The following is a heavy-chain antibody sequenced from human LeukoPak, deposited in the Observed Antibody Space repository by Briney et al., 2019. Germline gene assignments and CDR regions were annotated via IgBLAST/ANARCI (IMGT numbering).Heavy chain of an antibody. Sequence: SETLSLTCTVSGGSISSYYWSWIRQPPGKGLEWIGYIYYSGSTYYNPSLKSRVTISVDTSKNQFSLKLSSVTAADTAVYYCARASITMVRGVPGWFDPWGQGTLVTVSS. D-gene: IGHD3-10*01. CDR2: IYYSGST. CDR3: ARASITMVRGVPGWFDP. J-gene: IGHJ5*02. CDR1: GGSISSYY. V-gene: IGHV4-59*08.